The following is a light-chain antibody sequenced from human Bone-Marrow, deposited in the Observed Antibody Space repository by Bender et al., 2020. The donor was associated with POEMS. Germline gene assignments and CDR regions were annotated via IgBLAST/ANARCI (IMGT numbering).Light chain of an antibody. V-gene: IGLV1-44*01. CDR3: AVWDDSLNGWV. CDR2: SSH. CDR1: SSNIGAHA. Sequence: QSVLTQPPSASGTPGQRVTISCSGGSSNIGAHAVNWYQHLPGAAPKLLIYSSHRRPSEFPDRFSGSRSGPSASLAISVLQSEDEADDYCAVWDDSLNGWVFGGGTKLTGL. J-gene: IGLJ3*02.